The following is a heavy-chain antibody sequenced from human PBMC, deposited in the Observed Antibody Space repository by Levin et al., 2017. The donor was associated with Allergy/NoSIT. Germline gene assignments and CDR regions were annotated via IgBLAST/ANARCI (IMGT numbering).Heavy chain of an antibody. CDR1: GFNFDDYT. J-gene: IGHJ4*02. CDR3: VKDHNPTGTWPDS. D-gene: IGHD1-14*01. CDR2: ITWDGSGI. Sequence: TGGSLRLSCTTSGFNFDDYTFHWVRHLPGKGLEWVSLITWDGSGIFYADSVKGRFTISRDNSKNSLYLQMNDLRAEDAALYYCVKDHNPTGTWPDSWGQGTLVTVSS. V-gene: IGHV3-43*01.